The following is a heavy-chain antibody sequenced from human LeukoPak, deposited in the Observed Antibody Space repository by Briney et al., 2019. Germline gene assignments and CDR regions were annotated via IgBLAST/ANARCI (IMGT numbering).Heavy chain of an antibody. Sequence: GGSLRLSCAASGFTFSSYWMHWVRQAPGKGLVWVSRINSDGSSTSYADSVKGRFTISRDNAKNSLYLQMNSLRAEDTAVYYCARDQVEDAFDIWGQGTMVTVSS. CDR3: ARDQVEDAFDI. J-gene: IGHJ3*02. CDR1: GFTFSSYW. V-gene: IGHV3-74*01. CDR2: INSDGSST.